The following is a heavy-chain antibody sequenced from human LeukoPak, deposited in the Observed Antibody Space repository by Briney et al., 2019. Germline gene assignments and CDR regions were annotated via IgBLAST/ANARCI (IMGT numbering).Heavy chain of an antibody. D-gene: IGHD1-26*01. J-gene: IGHJ4*02. V-gene: IGHV3-48*01. Sequence: GGSLRLSCVASGFTSSSYNINWVRQAPGKGLQWVSYISSSSSTICYADSVKGRFTISRDNAKNSLYLQMSSLRAEDTAVYYCATYSGTSYTFDHWGQGTLVTVSS. CDR2: ISSSSSTI. CDR1: GFTSSSYN. CDR3: ATYSGTSYTFDH.